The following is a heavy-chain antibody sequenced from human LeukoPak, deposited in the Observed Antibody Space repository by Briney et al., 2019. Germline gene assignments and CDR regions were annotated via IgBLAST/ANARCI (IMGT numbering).Heavy chain of an antibody. V-gene: IGHV3-23*01. CDR1: GCTFSSYA. Sequence: GRSLRLSCAASGCTFSSYAMSWVRQAPGKGLESISAISGSGGSTYYADSVKGRFTISRDNSKNTLYLQMNSLRAEDTAVYYCAKDRYYYDSSDDYWGQGTLVTVSS. CDR3: AKDRYYYDSSDDY. D-gene: IGHD3-22*01. CDR2: ISGSGGST. J-gene: IGHJ4*02.